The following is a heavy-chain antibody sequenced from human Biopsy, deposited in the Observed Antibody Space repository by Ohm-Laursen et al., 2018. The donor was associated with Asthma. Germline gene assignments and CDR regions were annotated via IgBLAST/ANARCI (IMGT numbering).Heavy chain of an antibody. CDR1: GYTFNSAG. D-gene: IGHD3-10*01. J-gene: IGHJ6*02. CDR3: ARAVDYSHYYGMGV. V-gene: IGHV1-18*01. Sequence: ASVKVSCKTSGYTFNSAGITWVRQAPGQGLEWMGWISVYNGNTKVAQKLQDRVTMITDTSTSTAYMELRSLRSDDTAVYFCARAVDYSHYYGMGVWGQGTTVTVS. CDR2: ISVYNGNT.